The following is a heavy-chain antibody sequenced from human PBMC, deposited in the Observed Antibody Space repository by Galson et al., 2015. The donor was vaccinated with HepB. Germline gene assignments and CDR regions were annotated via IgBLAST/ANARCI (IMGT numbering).Heavy chain of an antibody. CDR1: GDSVPSNSSL. V-gene: IGHV6-1*01. Sequence: CAISGDSVPSNSSLWNWIRQSPSRGLEWLGRTYYRSKWNNDHAVSVKSRISITSDTSKNHFSLQLNSVTPEDTAVYFCARVLRLRKSYKSPFDYWGQGTLVTVSS. D-gene: IGHD1-26*01. J-gene: IGHJ4*02. CDR3: ARVLRLRKSYKSPFDY. CDR2: TYYRSKWNN.